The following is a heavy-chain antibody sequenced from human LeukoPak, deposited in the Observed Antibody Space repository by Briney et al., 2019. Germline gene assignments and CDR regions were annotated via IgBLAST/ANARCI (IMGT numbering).Heavy chain of an antibody. CDR3: ARELSNYYDSSGHFDY. V-gene: IGHV3-NL1*01. D-gene: IGHD3-22*01. J-gene: IGHJ4*02. CDR1: GFTFSSYG. CDR2: IYSGGST. Sequence: GGSLRLSCAASGFTFSSYGMHWVRQAPGKGLEWVSVIYSGGSTYYADSVKGRFTISRDNSKNTLYLQMNSLRAEDTAVYYCARELSNYYDSSGHFDYWGQGTLVTVSS.